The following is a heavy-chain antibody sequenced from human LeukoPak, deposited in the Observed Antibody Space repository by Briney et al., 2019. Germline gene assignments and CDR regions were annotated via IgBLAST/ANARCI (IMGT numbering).Heavy chain of an antibody. J-gene: IGHJ4*02. D-gene: IGHD6-13*01. Sequence: PGRSLRLSCAASGFIFDDYAMHWVRQAPGKGLEWVSGTNWNSGTIGYADSVKGRFTISRDNAKNFLHLQMNSLRAEDTALYYCAKSPYSSISPPDYWGQGTLVIVSS. V-gene: IGHV3-9*01. CDR1: GFIFDDYA. CDR2: TNWNSGTI. CDR3: AKSPYSSISPPDY.